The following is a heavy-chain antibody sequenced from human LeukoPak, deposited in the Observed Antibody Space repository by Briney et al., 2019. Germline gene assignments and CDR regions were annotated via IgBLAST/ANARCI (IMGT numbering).Heavy chain of an antibody. Sequence: GGSLRLSCAASGFTVSSNYMTWVRQAPGKGLEWVSVIYSGGSTYYADSVKGRFTIFRDNSKNTLYLQMNSLRAEDTAVYYCAKMGGYSGYDCFDYWGQGTLVTVSS. J-gene: IGHJ4*02. CDR3: AKMGGYSGYDCFDY. V-gene: IGHV3-53*01. CDR2: IYSGGST. CDR1: GFTVSSNY. D-gene: IGHD5-12*01.